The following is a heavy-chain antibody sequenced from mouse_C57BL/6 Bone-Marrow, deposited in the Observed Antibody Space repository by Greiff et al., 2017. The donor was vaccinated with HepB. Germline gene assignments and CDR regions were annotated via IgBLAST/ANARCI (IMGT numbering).Heavy chain of an antibody. J-gene: IGHJ3*01. CDR3: ARERLGFAY. D-gene: IGHD3-2*02. Sequence: QVQLKESGAELVKPGASVKLSCKASGYTFTSYWMHWVKQRPGQGLEWIGMIHPNSGSTNYNEKFKSKATLTVDKSSSTAYMQLSSLTSEDSAVYYSARERLGFAYWGQGTLVTVSA. V-gene: IGHV1-64*01. CDR2: IHPNSGST. CDR1: GYTFTSYW.